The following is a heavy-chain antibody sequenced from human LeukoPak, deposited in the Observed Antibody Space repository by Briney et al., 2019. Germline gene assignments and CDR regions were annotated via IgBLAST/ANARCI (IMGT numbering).Heavy chain of an antibody. D-gene: IGHD4-17*01. V-gene: IGHV1-69*13. J-gene: IGHJ3*02. CDR3: ARVSPMTTVTPDAFDI. Sequence: GASVKVSCKASGGTFSSYAISWVRQAPGQGLEWMGGIIPIFGTANYAQKFQGRVTITADESASTAYMELSSLRSEDTAVYYCARVSPMTTVTPDAFDIWGQRTMVTVSS. CDR1: GGTFSSYA. CDR2: IIPIFGTA.